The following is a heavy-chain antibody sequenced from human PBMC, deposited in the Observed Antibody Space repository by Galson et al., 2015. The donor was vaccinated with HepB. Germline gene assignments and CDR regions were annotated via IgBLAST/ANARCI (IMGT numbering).Heavy chain of an antibody. CDR3: AKDYRGGWNGGLSFDY. CDR1: GFTFSSYG. CDR2: ISYDGSNK. J-gene: IGHJ4*02. D-gene: IGHD1-1*01. V-gene: IGHV3-30*18. Sequence: SLRLSCAASGFTFSSYGMHWVRQAPGKGLEWVAVISYDGSNKYYADSVKGRFTISRDNSKNTLYLQMNSLRAEDTAVYYCAKDYRGGWNGGLSFDYWGQGTLVTVSS.